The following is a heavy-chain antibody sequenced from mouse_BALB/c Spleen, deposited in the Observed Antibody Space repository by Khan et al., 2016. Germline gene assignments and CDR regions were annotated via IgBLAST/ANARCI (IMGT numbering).Heavy chain of an antibody. D-gene: IGHD3-1*01. CDR1: GYSITSDYA. CDR3: ARGATFEDYAMDY. J-gene: IGHJ4*01. Sequence: EVQLVESGPGLVKPSQSLSLTCTVSGYSITSDYAWNWIRQFPGNKLEWMGYISYSGSTSYNPSLKSRISITRDTSKNQFFLQLNSVTTEDTATYYCARGATFEDYAMDYWGQGTSVTVSS. V-gene: IGHV3-2*02. CDR2: ISYSGST.